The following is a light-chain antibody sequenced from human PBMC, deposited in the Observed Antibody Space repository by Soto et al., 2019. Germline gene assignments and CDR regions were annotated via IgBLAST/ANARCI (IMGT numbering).Light chain of an antibody. J-gene: IGLJ1*01. CDR3: CSYTTSNTRQIV. V-gene: IGLV2-14*03. CDR2: DVS. CDR1: SSDVGGYNY. Sequence: QSVLTQPASVSGSPGQSITISCTGTSSDVGGYNYVSWYQHHPGKAPKLMNYDVSNRPSGVSNHYSDSKSGNTATLTISGHQPEDEADYYCCSYTTSNTRQIVFGTGTKVTVL.